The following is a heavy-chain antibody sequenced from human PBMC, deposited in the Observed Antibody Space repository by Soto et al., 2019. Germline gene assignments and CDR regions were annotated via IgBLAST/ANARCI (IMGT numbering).Heavy chain of an antibody. V-gene: IGHV1-46*01. CDR1: GYTFTSYY. D-gene: IGHD2-8*01. Sequence: QVQLVQPGAEVKKPGASVKVSCKASGYTFTSYYMHWVRQAPGQGLEWMGIINPSGGSTSYAQKFQGRVTMTRDTSTSTVYMELSSLRSEDTAVYYCGFVHPNFKTDYWGQGTLVTVSS. CDR3: GFVHPNFKTDY. J-gene: IGHJ4*02. CDR2: INPSGGST.